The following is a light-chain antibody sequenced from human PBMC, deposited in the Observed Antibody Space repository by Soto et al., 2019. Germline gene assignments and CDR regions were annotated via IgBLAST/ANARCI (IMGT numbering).Light chain of an antibody. CDR3: QQYNSYSYT. CDR1: QSISS. CDR2: KAS. V-gene: IGKV1-5*03. Sequence: DIQMTQSPSSLSASVGDRVTITCRASQSISSLNWYQQKPGKAPKLLIYKASNLASGVPSRFTGGGSGTDFTLTINSLQPDDSATYFCQQYNSYSYTFGQGTKLEIK. J-gene: IGKJ2*01.